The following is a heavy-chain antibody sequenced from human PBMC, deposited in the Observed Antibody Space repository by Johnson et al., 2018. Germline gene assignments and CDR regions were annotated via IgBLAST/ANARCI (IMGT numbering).Heavy chain of an antibody. Sequence: VQLVQSGAEVKKPGESLKISCKGSGYTFTSYWIGWVRQMPGKGLEWMGIIYPGDSYTRYSTSFQGQATISADKSISTAYLQWSTLKAADTARYYCAKTLVGDNALEIWGQGTLVTVSS. D-gene: IGHD1-26*01. J-gene: IGHJ3*02. CDR3: AKTLVGDNALEI. V-gene: IGHV5-51*03. CDR2: IYPGDSYT. CDR1: GYTFTSYW.